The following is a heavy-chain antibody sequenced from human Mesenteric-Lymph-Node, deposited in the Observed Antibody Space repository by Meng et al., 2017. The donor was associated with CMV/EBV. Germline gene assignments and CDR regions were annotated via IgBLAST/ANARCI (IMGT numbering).Heavy chain of an antibody. V-gene: IGHV4-39*01. Sequence: SETLSLTCTVSGDSISSSSYYWGWIRQPPGKGLEWIGSIYYSGSTYYNPSLKSRVTISVDTSKNQFSLKLSSVTAADTAVYYCARRSGWKGYYCDYWGQGTLVTVSS. CDR1: GDSISSSSYY. J-gene: IGHJ4*02. CDR3: ARRSGWKGYYCDY. CDR2: IYYSGST. D-gene: IGHD1-1*01.